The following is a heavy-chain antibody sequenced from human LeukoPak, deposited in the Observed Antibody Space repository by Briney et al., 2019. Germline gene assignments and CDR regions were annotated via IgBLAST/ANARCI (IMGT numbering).Heavy chain of an antibody. D-gene: IGHD4-23*01. CDR1: GFTFSSYW. CDR3: ARADYGGNLFFDY. Sequence: PGGSLRLSCAASGFTFSSYWMNWARQAPGKGLEWVANIKQDGSEINYVDSVKGRFTISRDNAKNSMLLQMNSLRAEDTAVYYCARADYGGNLFFDYWGQGALVTVSS. V-gene: IGHV3-7*04. J-gene: IGHJ4*02. CDR2: IKQDGSEI.